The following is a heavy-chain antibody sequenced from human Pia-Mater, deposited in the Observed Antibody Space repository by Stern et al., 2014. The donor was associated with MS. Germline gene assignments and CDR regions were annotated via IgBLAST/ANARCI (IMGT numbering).Heavy chain of an antibody. CDR2: INSDGSST. Sequence: VQLVQSGGGLVQPGGSLRLSCAASGFTFSSYWMHWVRQAPGKGLVWVSRINSDGSSTSYADSVKGRFTISRDNAKNTLYLQMNSLRAEDTAVYYCARDPSYCGGDCYANWFDPGGQGTLVTVSS. CDR1: GFTFSSYW. CDR3: ARDPSYCGGDCYANWFDP. J-gene: IGHJ5*02. D-gene: IGHD2-21*02. V-gene: IGHV3-74*01.